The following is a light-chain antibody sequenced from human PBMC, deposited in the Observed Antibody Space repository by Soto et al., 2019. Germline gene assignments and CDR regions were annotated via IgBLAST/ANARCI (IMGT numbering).Light chain of an antibody. CDR2: AAS. V-gene: IGKV1-8*01. CDR3: QQYYSYLCTN. J-gene: IGKJ2*01. Sequence: AIRMTQSPSSFSASTGDRVTITCRASQGISSYLAWYQQKPGKAPKLLIYAASTLQSGVPSRFSGSGSGKDFTLTISCLQSEDFANYYCQQYYSYLCTNFGKGTKVDI. CDR1: QGISSY.